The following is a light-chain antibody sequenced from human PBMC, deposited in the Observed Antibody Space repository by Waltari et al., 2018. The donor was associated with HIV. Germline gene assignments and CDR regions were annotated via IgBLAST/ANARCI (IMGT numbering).Light chain of an antibody. J-gene: IGLJ3*02. CDR1: SSDVGGYDY. CDR2: DVS. Sequence: QSALTQPRSVSGSPGQSVTISCTGTSSDVGGYDYVSWYQQHPGNAPKLMIYDVSRRPSGVPVRFPGSKAGNTASLTISGLHAEDESDYCCCSYAGSSWVFGGGTKLTVL. V-gene: IGLV2-11*01. CDR3: CSYAGSSWV.